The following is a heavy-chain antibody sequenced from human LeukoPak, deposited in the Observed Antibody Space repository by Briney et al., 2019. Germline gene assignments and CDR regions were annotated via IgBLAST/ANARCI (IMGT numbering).Heavy chain of an antibody. CDR3: ARQGSSGYYYGRFVNAFDI. V-gene: IGHV4-39*01. CDR2: IYYSGST. D-gene: IGHD3-22*01. Sequence: SETLSLTCTVSGGSISSSSYYWGWIRQPPGKGLEWIGSIYYSGSTYYNPSLKSRVTISVDTSKNQFSLKLSSVTAADTAVYYCARQGSSGYYYGRFVNAFDIWGQGTMVTVSS. CDR1: GGSISSSSYY. J-gene: IGHJ3*02.